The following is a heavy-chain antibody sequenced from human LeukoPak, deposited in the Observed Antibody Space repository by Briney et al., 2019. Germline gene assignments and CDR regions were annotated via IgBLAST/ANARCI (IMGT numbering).Heavy chain of an antibody. D-gene: IGHD6-19*01. CDR1: GFAFNTYS. V-gene: IGHV3-23*01. CDR2: ISGSGGST. J-gene: IGHJ4*02. Sequence: PGGSLRLSCAASGFAFNTYSMNWVRQAPGKGLEWVSAISGSGGSTYYADSVKGRFTISRDNSKNTLYLQMNSLRAEDTAVYYCAREMVAVAGTFFDYWGQGTLVTVSS. CDR3: AREMVAVAGTFFDY.